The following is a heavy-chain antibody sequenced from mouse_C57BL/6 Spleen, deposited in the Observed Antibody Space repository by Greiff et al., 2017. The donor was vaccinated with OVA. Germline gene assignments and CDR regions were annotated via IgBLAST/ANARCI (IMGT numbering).Heavy chain of an antibody. V-gene: IGHV5-9-1*02. D-gene: IGHD2-4*01. CDR3: TKYDYGGYFDV. J-gene: IGHJ1*03. Sequence: EVMLVESGEGLVKPGGSLKLSCAASGFTFSSYAMSWVRQTPEKRLEWVAYISSGCDYIYYADTVKGRFTISRDNARNTLYLQMSSLKSEDTAMYYCTKYDYGGYFDVWGTGTTVTVSS. CDR2: ISSGCDYI. CDR1: GFTFSSYA.